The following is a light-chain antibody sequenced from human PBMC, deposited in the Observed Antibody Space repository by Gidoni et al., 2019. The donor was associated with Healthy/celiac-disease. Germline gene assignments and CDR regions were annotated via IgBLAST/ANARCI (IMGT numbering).Light chain of an antibody. CDR3: QQDDNRPPST. Sequence: DIQMTQSPSSLSASVGDRVTITCQASQDISNYLNGYQQKPGKAPKHLIYDASNLETGVLSRFSGSGSGKDFIFTISSMQPEDIATYYCQQDDNRPPSTFGQGTRLEIK. CDR2: DAS. V-gene: IGKV1-33*01. CDR1: QDISNY. J-gene: IGKJ5*01.